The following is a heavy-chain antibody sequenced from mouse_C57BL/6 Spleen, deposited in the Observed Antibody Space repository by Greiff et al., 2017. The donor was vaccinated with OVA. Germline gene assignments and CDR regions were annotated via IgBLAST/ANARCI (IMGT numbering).Heavy chain of an antibody. J-gene: IGHJ2*01. CDR2: ISYSGST. CDR1: GYSITSGYD. CDR3: ARESNLYFDY. D-gene: IGHD2-5*01. V-gene: IGHV3-1*01. Sequence: EVQLQESGPGMVKPSQSLSLTCTVTGYSITSGYDWHWIRHFPGNKLEWMGYISYSGSTNYNPSLKSRISITHDTSKNHFFLKLNSVTTEDTATYYCARESNLYFDYWGQGTTLTVSS.